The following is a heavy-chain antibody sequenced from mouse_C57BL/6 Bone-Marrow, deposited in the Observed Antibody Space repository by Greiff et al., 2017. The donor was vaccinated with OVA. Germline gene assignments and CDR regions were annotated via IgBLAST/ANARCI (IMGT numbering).Heavy chain of an antibody. V-gene: IGHV5-17*01. CDR3: ARINYWSFDV. Sequence: EVQLKESGGGLVKPGGSLKLSCAASGFTFSDYGMHWGRQAPEKGLEWVAYISRGSSTIYYAETVKGRLTISRDNAKNTLFLQMTSLRSEDPAIYSCARINYWSFDVWGTGTTVTVSS. CDR1: GFTFSDYG. CDR2: ISRGSSTI. J-gene: IGHJ1*03.